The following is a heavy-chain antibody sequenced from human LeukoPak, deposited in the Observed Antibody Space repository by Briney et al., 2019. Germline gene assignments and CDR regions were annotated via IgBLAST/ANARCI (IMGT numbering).Heavy chain of an antibody. CDR1: GFTFSDYY. J-gene: IGHJ4*02. CDR2: ISSSGSTI. Sequence: GGSLRLSCAASGFTFSDYYMSWIRQAPGKGLEWVSYISSSGSTIYYADSMKGRFTISRDNAKNSLYLQMNSLRAEDTAVYYCARGKWFGELLYYFDYWGQGTLVTVSS. V-gene: IGHV3-11*01. CDR3: ARGKWFGELLYYFDY. D-gene: IGHD3-10*01.